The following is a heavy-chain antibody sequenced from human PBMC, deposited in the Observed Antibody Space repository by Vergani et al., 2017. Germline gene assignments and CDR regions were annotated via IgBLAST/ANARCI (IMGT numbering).Heavy chain of an antibody. CDR1: GGSFSGYY. D-gene: IGHD2-2*01. Sequence: QVQLQQWGAGLLKPSETLSLTCAVYGGSFSGYYWGWIRQPPGKGLEWIGEINHSGSTNYNPSLKSRVTISVDTSKNQFSLKLSSVTAADTAVYYCARDKRGGRYQNTYYYYGMDVWGQGTTVTVSS. J-gene: IGHJ6*02. CDR2: INHSGST. V-gene: IGHV4-34*01. CDR3: ARDKRGGRYQNTYYYYGMDV.